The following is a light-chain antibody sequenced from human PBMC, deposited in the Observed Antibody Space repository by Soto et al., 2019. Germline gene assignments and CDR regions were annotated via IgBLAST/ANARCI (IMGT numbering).Light chain of an antibody. J-gene: IGLJ2*01. CDR2: DND. CDR1: SSNIGHNY. CDR3: SSYAGGKNYVL. V-gene: IGLV1-51*01. Sequence: QSVLTQPPSVSAAPGQKVTISCSGSSSNIGHNYVCWYQHLPGTAPKLLIFDNDKRPSGVPDRFSGSKSGNTASLTVSGLQAEDEGDYYCSSYAGGKNYVLFAGGTKLTVL.